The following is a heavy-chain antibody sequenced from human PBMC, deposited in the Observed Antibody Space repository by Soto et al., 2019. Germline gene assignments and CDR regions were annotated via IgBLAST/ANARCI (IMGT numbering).Heavy chain of an antibody. CDR1: GYTFTSYG. CDR2: ISAYNGNT. J-gene: IGHJ4*02. V-gene: IGHV1-18*01. D-gene: IGHD6-13*01. CDR3: AAGEASSRNLAPYYLDF. Sequence: ASVKVSCKASGYTFTSYGISWVRQAPGQGLEWMGWISAYNGNTNYAQKLQGRVTMTTDTSTSTAYMELRSLRSDDTAVYFCAAGEASSRNLAPYYLDFWGQGTLVTVSS.